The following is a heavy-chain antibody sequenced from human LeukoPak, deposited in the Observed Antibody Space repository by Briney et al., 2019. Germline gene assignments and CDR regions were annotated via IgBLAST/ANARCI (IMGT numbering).Heavy chain of an antibody. Sequence: GGSLRLSCAASRFTFSSYWMSWVRQAPGKGLEWVANIKQDGSEKYYVDSVKGRFTISRDNAKNSLYLQMNSLRAEDTAVYYCARDPTTRSNRAQFYSDYWGQGTLVIVSS. V-gene: IGHV3-7*01. J-gene: IGHJ4*02. CDR3: ARDPTTRSNRAQFYSDY. CDR1: RFTFSSYW. D-gene: IGHD4-17*01. CDR2: IKQDGSEK.